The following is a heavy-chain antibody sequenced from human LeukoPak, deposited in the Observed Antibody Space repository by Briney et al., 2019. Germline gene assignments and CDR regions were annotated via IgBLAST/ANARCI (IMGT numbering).Heavy chain of an antibody. D-gene: IGHD2-15*01. CDR2: ISYDGSNK. J-gene: IGHJ4*02. CDR3: ARLLSGN. Sequence: GVSLRLSCAASGFTFSSYAMHWVRQAPGKGLEWVAVISYDGSNKYYADSVKGRFTISRDNSKNTLYLQMNSLRAEDTAVYYCARLLSGNWGQGTLVTVSS. CDR1: GFTFSSYA. V-gene: IGHV3-30-3*01.